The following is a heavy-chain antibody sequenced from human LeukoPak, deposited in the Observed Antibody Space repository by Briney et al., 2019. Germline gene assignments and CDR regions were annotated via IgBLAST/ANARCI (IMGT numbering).Heavy chain of an antibody. D-gene: IGHD5-18*01. V-gene: IGHV3-21*01. Sequence: GGSVRLSCVGSALTFSAFTVTCVRQAPGKGLEWVPSVSGVSTYLTYADSVRGRFTISRDNAKRQVYLQMNSLRVEDTALYYCVRVATAPGTLLPHFDHWGQGIMDTVSS. CDR2: VSGVSTYL. CDR1: ALTFSAFT. CDR3: VRVATAPGTLLPHFDH. J-gene: IGHJ4*02.